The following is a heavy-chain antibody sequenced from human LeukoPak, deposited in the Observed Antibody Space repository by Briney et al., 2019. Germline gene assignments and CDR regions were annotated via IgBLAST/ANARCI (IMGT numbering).Heavy chain of an antibody. CDR2: ISSSGSTI. CDR1: GFTFSSYE. CDR3: ARGRKGSGSYIDY. D-gene: IGHD3-10*01. Sequence: GGSLRLSCAASGFTFSSYEMNWVRQAPGKGLEWVSYISSSGSTIYYADSVKGRFTISRDNAKNTLYLQMNSLRAEDTAVYYCARGRKGSGSYIDYWGQGTLVTVSS. J-gene: IGHJ4*02. V-gene: IGHV3-48*03.